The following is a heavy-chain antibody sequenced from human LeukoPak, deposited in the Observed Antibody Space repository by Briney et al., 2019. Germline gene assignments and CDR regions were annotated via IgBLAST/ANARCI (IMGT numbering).Heavy chain of an antibody. J-gene: IGHJ4*02. CDR3: ARVGTYYGSGSYYPEY. CDR2: IYHSGST. D-gene: IGHD3-10*01. Sequence: PSDTLSLTCTVSGYSISSGYYWGWIRPPPGKGLEGIGIIYHSGSTYYNPSLKSRVNMSVDTSKNQFSLKLSSVTAADTAVYYCARVGTYYGSGSYYPEYWGQGTLVTVSS. CDR1: GYSISSGYY. V-gene: IGHV4-38-2*02.